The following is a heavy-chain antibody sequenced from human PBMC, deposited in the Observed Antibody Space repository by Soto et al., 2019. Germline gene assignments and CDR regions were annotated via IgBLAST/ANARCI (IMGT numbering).Heavy chain of an antibody. J-gene: IGHJ6*02. Sequence: EGQLLESGGGLVRPGGSLRLSCSVSGSTFSDYEMNWVRQAPGKGLEWVSYISLSGSTRYYADSVKGRFTISRDGAKNSLYLQMNSLRAEDTAVYYCARGFSNFERNYHYCYGMDVWGQGATVTVSS. CDR1: GSTFSDYE. CDR3: ARGFSNFERNYHYCYGMDV. D-gene: IGHD4-4*01. CDR2: ISLSGSTR. V-gene: IGHV3-48*03.